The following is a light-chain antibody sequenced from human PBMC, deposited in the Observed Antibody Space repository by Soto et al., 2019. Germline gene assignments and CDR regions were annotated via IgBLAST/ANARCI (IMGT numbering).Light chain of an antibody. CDR2: DAS. V-gene: IGKV3-11*01. CDR3: QQRVNWPLS. CDR1: QSVNN. Sequence: EIVLTQSPATLSLSPGEGVTLSCRASQSVNNLAWYQQKPGQAPRLLIYDASSRATGIPARFSGSGSGTDFTLTITYLEPEDFAVYYCQQRVNWPLSFGGGTKVEIK. J-gene: IGKJ4*01.